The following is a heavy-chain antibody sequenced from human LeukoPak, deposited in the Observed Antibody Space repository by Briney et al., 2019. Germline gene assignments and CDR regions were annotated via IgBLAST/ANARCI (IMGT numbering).Heavy chain of an antibody. Sequence: GGSLRLSCVGSGFAFGVHAMSWVRQASGKGPEWVATIGSGADLFYAESVKGRFTISRDDPRNTVWLQMNSLRAEDTALYYCTKDWTPHNRVYDCLDAWGQGTQVTVSS. CDR3: TKDWTPHNRVYDCLDA. J-gene: IGHJ5*02. D-gene: IGHD3-16*01. V-gene: IGHV3-23*01. CDR1: GFAFGVHA. CDR2: IGSGADL.